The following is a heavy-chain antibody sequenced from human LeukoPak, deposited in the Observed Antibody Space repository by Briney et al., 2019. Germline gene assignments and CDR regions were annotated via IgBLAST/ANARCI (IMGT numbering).Heavy chain of an antibody. Sequence: GGSLRLSCAASGVTLSTYAMSWARQAPGKGLEWVSGISSSGSGDNTYYADSVKGRFTISRDSSKNTLYLQMNSLRTEDTAVYYCARGHTMIFFWGQGTLVTVSS. D-gene: IGHD3/OR15-3a*01. V-gene: IGHV3-23*01. J-gene: IGHJ4*02. CDR2: ISSSGSGDNT. CDR1: GVTLSTYA. CDR3: ARGHTMIFF.